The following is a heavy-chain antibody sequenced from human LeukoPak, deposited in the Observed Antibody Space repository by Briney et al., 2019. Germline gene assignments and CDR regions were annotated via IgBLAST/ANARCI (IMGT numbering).Heavy chain of an antibody. D-gene: IGHD4-11*01. CDR1: GFTFSSYA. Sequence: GGSLRLSCAASGFTFSSYAMHWVRQAPGKGLEYVSAISSNGGSTYYADSVKGRFTISRDNSKNTLYLQMSSLRAEDTAVYYCVKDEAVTTFPLPFDYWGQGTLVTVSS. CDR3: VKDEAVTTFPLPFDY. CDR2: ISSNGGST. J-gene: IGHJ4*02. V-gene: IGHV3-64D*09.